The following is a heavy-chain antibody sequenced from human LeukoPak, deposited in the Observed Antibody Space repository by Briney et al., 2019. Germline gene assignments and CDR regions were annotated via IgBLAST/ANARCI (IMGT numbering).Heavy chain of an antibody. Sequence: SETLSLTCAVYGGSFSGYYWSWIRQPPGKGLEWIGEINHSGSTNYNPSLKSRVTISVDTSKNQFSLKLSSVTAADTAVYYCARGFSLKPYYYDSSGYLLQRGPVRSYFDYWGQGTLVTVSS. CDR3: ARGFSLKPYYYDSSGYLLQRGPVRSYFDY. D-gene: IGHD3-22*01. V-gene: IGHV4-34*01. CDR2: INHSGST. J-gene: IGHJ4*02. CDR1: GGSFSGYY.